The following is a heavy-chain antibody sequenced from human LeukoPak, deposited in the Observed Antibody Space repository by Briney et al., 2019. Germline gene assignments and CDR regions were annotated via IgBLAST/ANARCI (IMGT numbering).Heavy chain of an antibody. CDR2: IYYSGST. CDR1: GGSISSYY. V-gene: IGHV4-59*01. CDR3: ARDRYYDSSGYYFLDY. Sequence: PSETLSLTCTVSGGSISSYYWSWIRQPPGKGLEWIGYIYYSGSTNYNPSLKSRVTISVDTSKNQFSLKLSSVTAADTAVYYCARDRYYDSSGYYFLDYWGQGTLVTVSS. J-gene: IGHJ4*02. D-gene: IGHD3-22*01.